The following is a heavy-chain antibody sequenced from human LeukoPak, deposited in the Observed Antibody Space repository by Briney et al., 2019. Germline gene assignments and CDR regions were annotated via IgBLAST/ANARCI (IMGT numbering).Heavy chain of an antibody. D-gene: IGHD6-19*01. J-gene: IGHJ4*02. CDR1: GFPFSVYE. CDR2: IGSSGSTI. V-gene: IGHV3-48*03. Sequence: GGSLRLSCAVSGFPFSVYEMNWVRQAPGKGLEWVSNIGSSGSTIYYADSVKGRFSISRDNAKSSLYLQMNSLIVEDTAVYYCALLAVASDFDYWGQGALVTVSS. CDR3: ALLAVASDFDY.